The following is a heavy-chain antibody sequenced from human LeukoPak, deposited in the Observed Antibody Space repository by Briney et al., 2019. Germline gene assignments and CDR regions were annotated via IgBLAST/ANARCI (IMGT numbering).Heavy chain of an antibody. CDR2: IRNDGSDK. CDR3: AKDGTYYALDY. J-gene: IGHJ4*02. D-gene: IGHD1-26*01. Sequence: PGGSLRLSCAASGFTFSDYWMSWVRQAPGKGLEWVAFIRNDGSDKYYADSVKGRFIISRDNSKNTLYLQMNSLRPEDTAVYYCAKDGTYYALDYWGQGTVATVSS. V-gene: IGHV3-30*02. CDR1: GFTFSDYW.